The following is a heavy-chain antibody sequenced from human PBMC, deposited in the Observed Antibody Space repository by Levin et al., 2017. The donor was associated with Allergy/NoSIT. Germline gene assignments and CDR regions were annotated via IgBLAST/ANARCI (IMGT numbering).Heavy chain of an antibody. Sequence: GESLKISCAASGFTFSSYAMSWVRQAPGKGLEWVSAISGSGGSTYYADSVKGRFTISRDNSKNTLYLQMNSLRAEDTAVYYCAKDEPLLAARPSPDYWGQGTLVTVSS. J-gene: IGHJ4*02. V-gene: IGHV3-23*01. CDR2: ISGSGGST. CDR1: GFTFSSYA. D-gene: IGHD6-6*01. CDR3: AKDEPLLAARPSPDY.